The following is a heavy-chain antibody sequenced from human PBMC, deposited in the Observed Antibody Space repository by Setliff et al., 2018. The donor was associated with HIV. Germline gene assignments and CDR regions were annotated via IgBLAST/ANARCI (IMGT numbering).Heavy chain of an antibody. Sequence: SETLSLTCAVSGVSISSQYWSWIRQPPGKGLEWIGFIYYNVNNNYNPSLKSRVSISVDTSKNQFSLRLSSVAAADTAVYYCTRGGSMSTLTTWGQGTLVTVSS. CDR2: IYYNVNN. D-gene: IGHD4-17*01. CDR1: GVSISSQY. J-gene: IGHJ4*02. CDR3: TRGGSMSTLTT. V-gene: IGHV4-59*11.